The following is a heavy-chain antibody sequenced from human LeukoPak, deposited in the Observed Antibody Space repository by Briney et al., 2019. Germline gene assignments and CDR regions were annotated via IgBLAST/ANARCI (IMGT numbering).Heavy chain of an antibody. Sequence: ASVKVSCKASGYTFNAYDIHWVRQAPGQGLEWMGWINPNSGGTNYAQKFQGRVTMTRDTSISTAYMELSRLRSHDTAVYYCTRDVGSRYGHDCWGQGTLVTVSS. CDR2: INPNSGGT. J-gene: IGHJ4*02. D-gene: IGHD5-18*01. CDR3: TRDVGSRYGHDC. V-gene: IGHV1-2*02. CDR1: GYTFNAYD.